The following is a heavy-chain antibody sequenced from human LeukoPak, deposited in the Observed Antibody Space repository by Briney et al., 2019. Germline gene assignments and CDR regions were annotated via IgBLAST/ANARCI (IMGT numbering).Heavy chain of an antibody. Sequence: GGSLRLSCAASWFTFSSYSMNWVRQAPGKGLEWVSSISSSSSYIYYADSVKGRFTISRDNAKNSLYLQMNSLRAEDTAVYYCARDPDPSVLVTTLWLGQYYCYMDVWGKRTTVTFSS. CDR3: ARDPDPSVLVTTLWLGQYYCYMDV. J-gene: IGHJ6*03. V-gene: IGHV3-21*01. CDR1: WFTFSSYS. CDR2: ISSSSSYI. D-gene: IGHD4-11*01.